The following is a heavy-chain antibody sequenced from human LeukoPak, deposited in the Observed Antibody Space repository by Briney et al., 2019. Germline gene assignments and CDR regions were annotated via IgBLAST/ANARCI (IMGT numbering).Heavy chain of an antibody. D-gene: IGHD2-15*01. V-gene: IGHV3-48*03. CDR1: GFSFNSYE. Sequence: GGSLRLSCAASGFSFNSYEMNWVRQAPGKGLEWVSYISSTGSTISYADSVKGRFTISRDNAKNTLYLQMNSLRAEDTAVYYCAKDHALFPSGYFDYWGQGTLVTVSS. CDR2: ISSTGSTI. J-gene: IGHJ4*02. CDR3: AKDHALFPSGYFDY.